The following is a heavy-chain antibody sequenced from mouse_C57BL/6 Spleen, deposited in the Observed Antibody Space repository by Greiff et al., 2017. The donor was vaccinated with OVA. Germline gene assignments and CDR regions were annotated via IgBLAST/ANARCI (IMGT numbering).Heavy chain of an antibody. CDR1: GYTFTSYT. J-gene: IGHJ4*01. V-gene: IGHV1-4*01. D-gene: IGHD1-1*01. Sequence: VQLQQSGADLARPGASVKMSCKASGYTFTSYTMHWVKQRPGQGLEWIGYINPSSGYTKYNQKFKDKATLTADKSSSTAYMQLSSLTSEDSAVYYCAVGSSLYYAMDYWGQGTSVTVSS. CDR3: AVGSSLYYAMDY. CDR2: INPSSGYT.